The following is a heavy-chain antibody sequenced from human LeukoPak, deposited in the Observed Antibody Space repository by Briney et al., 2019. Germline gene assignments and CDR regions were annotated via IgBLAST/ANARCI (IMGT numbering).Heavy chain of an antibody. CDR3: AKPLYDILTGYYDY. D-gene: IGHD3-9*01. Sequence: GGSLRLSCAASGFTFSSYAMSWVRQAPGKGLEWVSAISGSGGSTYYADSVKGRFTISRDNSKNTLYLQMNSLRAEDTAVYYCAKPLYDILTGYYDYWGQGTLVTVSS. CDR1: GFTFSSYA. CDR2: ISGSGGST. J-gene: IGHJ4*02. V-gene: IGHV3-23*01.